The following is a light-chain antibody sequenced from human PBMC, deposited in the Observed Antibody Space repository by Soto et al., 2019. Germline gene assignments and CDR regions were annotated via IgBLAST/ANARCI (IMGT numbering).Light chain of an antibody. CDR1: NGHSSYA. Sequence: QLVLTQSPSASASLGASVKLTCTLNNGHSSYAIAWHQQQPEKGPRYLMKVNSDGSHRKGDGIPDRFSGSSSGAERYLTISSLQSEDEADYYCPTWGSGIVVFGGGTKLTVL. CDR2: VNSDGSH. V-gene: IGLV4-69*01. J-gene: IGLJ2*01. CDR3: PTWGSGIVV.